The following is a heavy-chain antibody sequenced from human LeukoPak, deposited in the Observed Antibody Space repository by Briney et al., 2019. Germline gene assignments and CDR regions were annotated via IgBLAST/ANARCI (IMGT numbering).Heavy chain of an antibody. Sequence: ASVKVSCKASGGTFSSYAISWVRQAPGQGLEWMGGIIPIFGTANYAQKFQGRATITADESTSTAYMELSSLRSEDTAVYYCARGEQWLVLVWGQGTLVTVSS. V-gene: IGHV1-69*01. CDR2: IIPIFGTA. CDR1: GGTFSSYA. CDR3: ARGEQWLVLV. D-gene: IGHD6-19*01. J-gene: IGHJ4*02.